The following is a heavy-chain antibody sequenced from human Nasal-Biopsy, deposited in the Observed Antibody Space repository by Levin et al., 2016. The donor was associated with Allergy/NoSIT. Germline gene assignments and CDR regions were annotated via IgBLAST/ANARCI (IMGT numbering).Heavy chain of an antibody. CDR2: ISGGGGST. Sequence: GGSLRLSCAAPGFTFSSYAMSWVRQAPGKGLEWVSAISGGGGSTYYADSVKGRFTISRDNSKNTLYLQLISLRAEDTAVYYCAKEDSSSSRYYFEYWGQGTLVTVSS. J-gene: IGHJ4*02. V-gene: IGHV3-23*01. CDR3: AKEDSSSSRYYFEY. CDR1: GFTFSSYA. D-gene: IGHD6-6*01.